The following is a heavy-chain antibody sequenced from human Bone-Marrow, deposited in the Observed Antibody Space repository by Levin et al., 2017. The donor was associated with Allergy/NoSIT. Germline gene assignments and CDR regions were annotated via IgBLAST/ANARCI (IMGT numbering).Heavy chain of an antibody. V-gene: IGHV3-74*01. D-gene: IGHD3-3*01. CDR1: GFTFTSYW. Sequence: PGGSLRLSCAASGFTFTSYWMNWVRQAPGKGLVWVSRINQNGDITNYADFAKGRFSISRDNAKSTLYLQMGSLRAEDTAVYYCVRDDPIKPYGVANSNDDAFDIWGHGTLVTVSS. J-gene: IGHJ3*02. CDR3: VRDDPIKPYGVANSNDDAFDI. CDR2: INQNGDIT.